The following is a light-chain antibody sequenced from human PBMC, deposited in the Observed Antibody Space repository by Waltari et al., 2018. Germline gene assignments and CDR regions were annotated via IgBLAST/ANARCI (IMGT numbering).Light chain of an antibody. CDR1: QSISSY. V-gene: IGKV1-39*01. CDR2: GTS. J-gene: IGKJ2*01. Sequence: DIQMTQSPSPLSASVGDRVTVTCRASQSISSYLNWYQQKPGKAPKLLIYGTSTLQSGVPSRFSGSGSGTDFTLTIRSLQPEDFATYYCQQSYSAPYTFGQGTKLEIK. CDR3: QQSYSAPYT.